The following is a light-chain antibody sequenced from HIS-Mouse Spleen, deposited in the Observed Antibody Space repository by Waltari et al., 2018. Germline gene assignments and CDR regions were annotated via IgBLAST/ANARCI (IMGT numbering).Light chain of an antibody. Sequence: EIVLTQSPGTLSLSPGERATLSCRASQSVSSSDLAWYQQKPGQAPRLLIYGASSRATGITDRFSGSGSGTDFTLTISRLEPEDVAVYYCQQYGSSPPYTFGQGTKLEIK. J-gene: IGKJ2*01. CDR3: QQYGSSPPYT. CDR1: QSVSSSD. CDR2: GAS. V-gene: IGKV3-20*01.